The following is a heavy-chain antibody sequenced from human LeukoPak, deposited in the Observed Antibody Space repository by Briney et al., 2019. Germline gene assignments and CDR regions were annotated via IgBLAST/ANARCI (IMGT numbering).Heavy chain of an antibody. CDR3: ARGPKWLLLGYFDY. CDR1: GGSFSGYY. J-gene: IGHJ4*02. CDR2: INHSGST. D-gene: IGHD3-22*01. Sequence: SETLSLTCAVYGGSFSGYYWSWIRQPPGKGLEWIGEINHSGSTNYNPSLRSRVTISVDTSKNQFSLKLSSVTAADMAVYYCARGPKWLLLGYFDYWGQGTLVTVSS. V-gene: IGHV4-34*01.